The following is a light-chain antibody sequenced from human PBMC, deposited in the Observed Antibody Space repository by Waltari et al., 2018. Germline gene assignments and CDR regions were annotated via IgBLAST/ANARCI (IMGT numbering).Light chain of an antibody. CDR2: AAS. CDR1: QSIVSY. Sequence: DIQMTQSPSALSASVGDRVTITCRASQSIVSYLNWYQQRPGKAPQVLIYAASNLQTGVPSRFSGSGSGTDFTLSITGLQPDDFATYFCQQSYTTPWTFGQGTKVDIK. J-gene: IGKJ1*01. V-gene: IGKV1-39*01. CDR3: QQSYTTPWT.